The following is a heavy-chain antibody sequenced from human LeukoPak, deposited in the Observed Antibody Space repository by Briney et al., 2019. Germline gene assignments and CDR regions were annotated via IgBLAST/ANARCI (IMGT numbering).Heavy chain of an antibody. J-gene: IGHJ5*02. V-gene: IGHV3-30*18. D-gene: IGHD3-10*01. CDR3: AKAYGSGSYYQNWFDP. CDR1: GFTFSSYA. CDR2: ISYDGSNK. Sequence: GRSLRLSCAASGFTFSSYATHWFRQAPGKGLEWVAVISYDGSNKYYGDSVKGRFTISRDNSKNTLYLQMNSLRAEDTAVYYCAKAYGSGSYYQNWFDPWGQGTLVTVSS.